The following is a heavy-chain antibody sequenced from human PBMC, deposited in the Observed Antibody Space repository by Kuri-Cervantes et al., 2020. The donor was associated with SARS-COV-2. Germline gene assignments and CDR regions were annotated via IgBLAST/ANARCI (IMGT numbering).Heavy chain of an antibody. CDR1: GFTFSSYG. D-gene: IGHD6-13*01. V-gene: IGHV3-30*03. Sequence: GESLKISCAASGFTFSSYGMHWVRQAPGKGLEWVAVISYDGGNKYYADSVKGRFTISRDNSKNTLYLQMNSLRAEDTAVYYCARLGVAAAGSYYYYGMDVWGQGTTVTVSS. CDR3: ARLGVAAAGSYYYYGMDV. CDR2: ISYDGGNK. J-gene: IGHJ6*02.